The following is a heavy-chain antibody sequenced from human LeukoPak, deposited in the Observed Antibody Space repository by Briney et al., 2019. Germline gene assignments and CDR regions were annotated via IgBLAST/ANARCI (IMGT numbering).Heavy chain of an antibody. CDR2: IISSSSYI. J-gene: IGHJ4*02. D-gene: IGHD4-17*01. CDR3: AREHVGDYGGGFDY. CDR1: GFTFSSYS. V-gene: IGHV3-21*01. Sequence: PGGSLRLSCAASGFTFSSYSMNWVRQAPGEGRGWVSSIISSSSYIYYADSVKGRFTISRDNAKNSLYLQMNSLRAEDTAVYYCAREHVGDYGGGFDYWGQGPLVPVSS.